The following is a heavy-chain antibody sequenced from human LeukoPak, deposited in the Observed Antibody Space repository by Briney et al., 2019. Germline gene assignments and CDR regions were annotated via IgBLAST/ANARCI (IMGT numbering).Heavy chain of an antibody. CDR2: IYYSGST. V-gene: IGHV4-31*03. Sequence: SETLSLTCTVSGGSISSGGYYWSWIRQHPGKGLEWIGYIYYSGSTYYNPSLKSRVTISVDTSKNQFSLKLSSVTAADTAVYYCARDARSTFYYYHGMDVWGQGTTVTVSS. CDR1: GGSISSGGYY. D-gene: IGHD2-2*01. J-gene: IGHJ6*02. CDR3: ARDARSTFYYYHGMDV.